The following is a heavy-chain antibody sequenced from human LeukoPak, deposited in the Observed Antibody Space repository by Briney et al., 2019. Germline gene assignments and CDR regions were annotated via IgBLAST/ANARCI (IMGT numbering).Heavy chain of an antibody. D-gene: IGHD3-22*01. J-gene: IGHJ3*02. CDR3: ARDPNYYDSSGRGLDAFDI. V-gene: IGHV3-7*01. CDR2: IKQDGSEK. Sequence: GGSLRLSCAASGFTFSSSWMSWVRQAPGEGLEWVANIKQDGSEKYYVDSVKGRFTISRDNAKNSLYLQMNSLRAEDTAVYYCARDPNYYDSSGRGLDAFDIWGQGTMVTVSS. CDR1: GFTFSSSW.